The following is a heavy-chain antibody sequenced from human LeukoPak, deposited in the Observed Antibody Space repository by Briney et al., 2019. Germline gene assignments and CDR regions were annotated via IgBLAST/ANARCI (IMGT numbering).Heavy chain of an antibody. V-gene: IGHV3-7*04. CDR2: IHPDGIEK. CDR3: SRGDDFSGDS. Sequence: GGSLRLSCAASGFMFSSYWMTWVRQAPGKGLEWVANIHPDGIEKYHVDSVKGRFTIFRDNARNLLYLQMSSLRADDTAVYYCSRGDDFSGDSWGQGTLVTVSS. J-gene: IGHJ5*01. D-gene: IGHD2-21*02. CDR1: GFMFSSYW.